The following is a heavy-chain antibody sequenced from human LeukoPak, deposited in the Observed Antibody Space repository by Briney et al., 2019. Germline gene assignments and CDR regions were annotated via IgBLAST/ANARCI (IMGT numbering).Heavy chain of an antibody. CDR1: GFTFRSYE. CDR2: ISSSGTTI. D-gene: IGHD6-13*01. J-gene: IGHJ4*02. Sequence: GGSLRLSCAASGFTFRSYEMNWVRQAPGKGLEWGSYISSSGTTIYYADSVKGRFTISRDNAKNSLYLQMNSLRAEDTAVYYCARDLTPEYSSNWPEGDYWGQGTLVTVSS. CDR3: ARDLTPEYSSNWPEGDY. V-gene: IGHV3-48*03.